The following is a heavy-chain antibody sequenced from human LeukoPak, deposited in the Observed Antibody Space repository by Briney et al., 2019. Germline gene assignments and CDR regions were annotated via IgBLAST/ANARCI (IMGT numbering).Heavy chain of an antibody. CDR3: ARDPLVGSVAVVPAARTPYYGMDV. Sequence: PGGSLRLSCAASGFTFSSYAMHWVRQAPGKGLEWVAVIWYDGSNKYYADSMKGRFTISRDNSKNTLFLQMNSLRAEDTAVYYCARDPLVGSVAVVPAARTPYYGMDVWGQGTTVTVSS. CDR2: IWYDGSNK. J-gene: IGHJ6*02. CDR1: GFTFSSYA. D-gene: IGHD2-2*01. V-gene: IGHV3-33*08.